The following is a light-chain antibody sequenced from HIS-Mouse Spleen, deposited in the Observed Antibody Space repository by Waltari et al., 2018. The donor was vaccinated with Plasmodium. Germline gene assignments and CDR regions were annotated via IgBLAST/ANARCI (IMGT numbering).Light chain of an antibody. CDR2: VAA. V-gene: IGKV3-20*01. CDR3: QQYGSSPIT. J-gene: IGKJ5*01. Sequence: EIVLTQSPGTLSLSPGERATLSCRASQRVSSSYLAWYQQKPGQAPRLLILVAASRATGIPDRFSGSWSGTDFTLTISRLEPEDFAVYYCQQYGSSPITFGQGTRLEIK. CDR1: QRVSSSY.